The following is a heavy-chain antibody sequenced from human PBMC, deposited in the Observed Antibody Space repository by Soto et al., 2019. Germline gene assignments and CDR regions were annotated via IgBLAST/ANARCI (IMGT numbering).Heavy chain of an antibody. CDR1: GFTFSNYW. CDR2: IDHDGPT. V-gene: IGHV3-74*01. J-gene: IGHJ4*02. Sequence: EVQLVESGGGLVQPGGSLRLSCAGSGFTFSNYWMHWVRQAAGKGLEWGSRIDHDGPTDYAYSVRGRFTISRDNAEHTLYLQMNSLTPEDTAVYYCVRDSHGDYWGQGTLVTVSS. CDR3: VRDSHGDY.